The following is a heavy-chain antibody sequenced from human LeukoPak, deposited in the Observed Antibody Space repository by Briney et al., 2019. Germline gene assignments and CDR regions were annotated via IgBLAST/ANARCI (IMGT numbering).Heavy chain of an antibody. Sequence: SETLSLTCTVSGYSISTGYYWDWIRQPPGKGLEWIGSIYYSGSTYYNPSLKSRVTISVDTSKNQFSLKLSSVTAADTAVYYCARTRYYYNSRSYGAPYYFDYWGQGTLVTVSS. CDR3: ARTRYYYNSRSYGAPYYFDY. V-gene: IGHV4-38-2*02. CDR2: IYYSGST. D-gene: IGHD3-10*01. J-gene: IGHJ4*02. CDR1: GYSISTGYY.